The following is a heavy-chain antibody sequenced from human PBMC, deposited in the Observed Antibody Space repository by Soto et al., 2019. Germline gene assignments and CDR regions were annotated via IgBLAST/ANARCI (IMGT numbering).Heavy chain of an antibody. CDR2: VYYGGST. V-gene: IGHV4-39*01. CDR3: AGGDYYHSSGYYFYYYTVHL. CDR1: GGSISSSSYY. D-gene: IGHD3-22*01. J-gene: IGHJ6*02. Sequence: SETLSLTCTVSGGSISSSSYYWGWIRQPPGKGLEWIGNVYYGGSTYYNPSLKSRVTISVETSKSQFSLKLSSVTAADTAVYYCAGGDYYHSSGYYFYYYTVHLSGPAPPVTVPS.